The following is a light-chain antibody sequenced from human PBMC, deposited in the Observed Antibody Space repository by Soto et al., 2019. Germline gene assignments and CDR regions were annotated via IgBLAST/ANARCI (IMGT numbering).Light chain of an antibody. J-gene: IGKJ1*01. CDR2: KAS. V-gene: IGKV1-5*03. CDR3: QQYNSYWT. Sequence: TQSPSTLSASVGDRVTITCRASQSISSWLAWYQQKPGKAPKLLIYKASSLESGVPSRFSGSGSGTEFTLTISSLQPDDFATYYCQQYNSYWTFGQGTKVDIK. CDR1: QSISSW.